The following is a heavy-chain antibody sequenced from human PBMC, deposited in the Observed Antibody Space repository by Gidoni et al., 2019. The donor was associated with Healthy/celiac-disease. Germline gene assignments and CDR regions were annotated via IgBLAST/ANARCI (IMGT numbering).Heavy chain of an antibody. CDR3: ATAASRIWAAAAPWFDP. CDR1: GYTLPALS. J-gene: IGHJ5*02. Sequence: QVQLVQSGAEVKKPGASVKVSCKVSGYTLPALSMHWVRQAPGKGLEWMGGFDPEDGETIYAQKFQGRVTMTEDTSTDTAYMELSSLRSEDTAVYYCATAASRIWAAAAPWFDPWGQGTLVTVSS. D-gene: IGHD6-13*01. CDR2: FDPEDGET. V-gene: IGHV1-24*01.